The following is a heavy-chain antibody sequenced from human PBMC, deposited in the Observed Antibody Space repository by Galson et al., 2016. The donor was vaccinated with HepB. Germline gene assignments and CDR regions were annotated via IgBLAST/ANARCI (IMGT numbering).Heavy chain of an antibody. CDR1: GYTFTVYY. J-gene: IGHJ4*02. CDR2: INPNSGDT. Sequence: SVKVSCKASGYTFTVYYMHWVRQAPGQGLEWMGRINPNSGDTNFAQNFQGRVTMTRDTSISTAYMELSRLRSDDTAVYSCARIGSNHDFDYWGQGTLVTVSS. CDR3: ARIGSNHDFDY. V-gene: IGHV1-2*06. D-gene: IGHD2-15*01.